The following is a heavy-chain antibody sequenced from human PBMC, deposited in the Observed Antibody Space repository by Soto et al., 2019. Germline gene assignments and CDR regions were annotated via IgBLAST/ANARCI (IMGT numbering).Heavy chain of an antibody. V-gene: IGHV4-31*03. D-gene: IGHD5-12*01. Sequence: TSETLSLTCTVSGGSISSGGYYWSWIRQQPGKGLEWIGYIYYSGSTYYNPSLKSRVTISVDTSKNQFSLKLSSVTAADTVVYYCARVSSGYDLGGDYFDYWGQGTLVTVSS. CDR3: ARVSSGYDLGGDYFDY. CDR1: GGSISSGGYY. J-gene: IGHJ4*02. CDR2: IYYSGST.